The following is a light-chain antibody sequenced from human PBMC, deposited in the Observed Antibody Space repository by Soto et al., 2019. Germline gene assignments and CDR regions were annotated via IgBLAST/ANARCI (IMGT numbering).Light chain of an antibody. CDR1: QSIVTY. CDR2: AAS. CDR3: QQSYSPPPWT. Sequence: DIHLSQVSTSLSASVGGRNTIPCPASQSIVTYLNWYLQKPGKAPKLXXYAASNLQSGVPSRFSGSGSGTDFTLTISSLQPEDFADYFCQQSYSPPPWTFGQGTKVDIK. V-gene: IGKV1-39*01. J-gene: IGKJ1*01.